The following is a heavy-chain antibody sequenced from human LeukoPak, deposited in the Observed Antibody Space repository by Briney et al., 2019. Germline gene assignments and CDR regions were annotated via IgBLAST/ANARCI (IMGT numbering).Heavy chain of an antibody. D-gene: IGHD3-10*01. Sequence: SETLSLTCTVSGGSISSYYWSWIRQPPGKGLEWIGYIYYSGSTNYNPSHKSRVTISVDTSKNQFSLKLSSVTAADTAVYYCARDYYGSGSYYSPSYYYYYGMDVWGQGTTVTVSS. CDR1: GGSISSYY. J-gene: IGHJ6*02. V-gene: IGHV4-59*01. CDR3: ARDYYGSGSYYSPSYYYYYGMDV. CDR2: IYYSGST.